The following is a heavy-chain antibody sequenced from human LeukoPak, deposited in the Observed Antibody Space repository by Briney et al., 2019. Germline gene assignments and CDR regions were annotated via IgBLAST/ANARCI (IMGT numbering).Heavy chain of an antibody. CDR2: ISYDGSNK. Sequence: PGRSLRLSCAASGFTFSSYAMHWVRQAPGKGLEWVAVISYDGSNKYYADSVKGRFTISRDNSKNTPYLQMNSLRAEDTAVYYCARGNGISDYWGQGTLVTVSS. CDR1: GFTFSSYA. V-gene: IGHV3-30-3*01. D-gene: IGHD2-8*01. CDR3: ARGNGISDY. J-gene: IGHJ4*02.